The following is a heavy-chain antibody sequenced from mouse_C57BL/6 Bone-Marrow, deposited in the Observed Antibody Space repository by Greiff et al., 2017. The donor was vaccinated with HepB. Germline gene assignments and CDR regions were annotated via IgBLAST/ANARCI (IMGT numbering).Heavy chain of an antibody. J-gene: IGHJ3*01. Sequence: EVKVVESGGGLVKPGGSLKLSCAASGFTFSSYAMSWVRQTPEKRLEWVATISDGGSYTYYPDNVKGRFTISRDNAKNNLYLQMSHLKSEDTAMYYCASYYGSSYGFAYWGQGTLVTVSA. D-gene: IGHD1-1*01. V-gene: IGHV5-4*03. CDR1: GFTFSSYA. CDR3: ASYYGSSYGFAY. CDR2: ISDGGSYT.